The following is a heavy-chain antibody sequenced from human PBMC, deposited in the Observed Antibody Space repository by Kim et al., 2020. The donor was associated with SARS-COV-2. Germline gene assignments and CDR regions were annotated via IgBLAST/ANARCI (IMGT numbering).Heavy chain of an antibody. CDR1: GFTFSSYS. V-gene: IGHV3-48*04. J-gene: IGHJ6*02. CDR3: ASRYYYYYGMDV. Sequence: GRSLRLSCAASGFTFSSYSMNWVRQAPGKGLEWVSYISSSSSTIYYADSVKGRFTISRDNAKNSLYLQMNSLRAEDTAVYYCASRYYYYYGMDVWGQGTTVTVSS. CDR2: ISSSSSTI.